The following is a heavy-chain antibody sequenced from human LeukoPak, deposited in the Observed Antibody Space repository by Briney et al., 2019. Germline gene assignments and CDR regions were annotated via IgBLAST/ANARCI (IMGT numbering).Heavy chain of an antibody. CDR3: TRVGYIDEGIDY. CDR2: IKQDGSKK. Sequence: GGSLRLSCVASGFPFSSYWMTWVRQAPGKGLEWVANIKQDGSKKSYVDSVKGRVTISRDNAKNSLYLQMNSLRAEDTAIYYCTRVGYIDEGIDYWGQGTLVTVSS. V-gene: IGHV3-7*04. D-gene: IGHD5-24*01. J-gene: IGHJ4*02. CDR1: GFPFSSYW.